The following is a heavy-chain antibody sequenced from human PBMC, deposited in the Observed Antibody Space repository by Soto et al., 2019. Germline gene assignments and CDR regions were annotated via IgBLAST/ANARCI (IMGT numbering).Heavy chain of an antibody. V-gene: IGHV3-74*01. J-gene: IGHJ4*02. CDR3: ALSHTVTTDY. Sequence: GGSLRLSCAASGLTFSSYWMHWVRQAPGKGLVWVSRIKSDGSSTSYADSVKGRFTISRDNAKNTLYLQMNSLRAEDTAVYYCALSHTVTTDYWGQGTPVTVSS. CDR2: IKSDGSST. CDR1: GLTFSSYW. D-gene: IGHD4-17*01.